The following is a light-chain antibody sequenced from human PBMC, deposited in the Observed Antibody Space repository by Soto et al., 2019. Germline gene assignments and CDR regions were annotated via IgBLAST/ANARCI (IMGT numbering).Light chain of an antibody. J-gene: IGKJ2*01. Sequence: DIQMTQSPSSLSASVGDRVTITCRASQSISNYLNWYQQKPGKAPKLLIYAASSLQSGVPLRFSGSGSGTDFTLTISSLQPEDFATYHCQQSYSTPYTFGQGTKLEIK. CDR1: QSISNY. CDR2: AAS. V-gene: IGKV1-39*01. CDR3: QQSYSTPYT.